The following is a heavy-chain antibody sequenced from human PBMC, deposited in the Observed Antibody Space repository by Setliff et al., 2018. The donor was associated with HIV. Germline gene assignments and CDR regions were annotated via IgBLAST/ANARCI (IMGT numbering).Heavy chain of an antibody. CDR3: AKDRSGSYSFARD. J-gene: IGHJ4*02. Sequence: GGSLRLSCAASGFTFSNAWMSWVRQAPGKGLEWVGRIKSIPNGGTTDYAAPVKGRFTISRDNAKNSLYLQMNSLRAEDTAVYYCAKDRSGSYSFARDWGQGTLVTVSS. CDR1: GFTFSNAW. D-gene: IGHD1-26*01. CDR2: IKSIPNGGTT. V-gene: IGHV3-15*01.